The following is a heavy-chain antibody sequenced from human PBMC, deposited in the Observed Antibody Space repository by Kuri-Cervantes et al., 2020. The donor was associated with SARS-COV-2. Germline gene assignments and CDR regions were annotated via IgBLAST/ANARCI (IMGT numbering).Heavy chain of an antibody. Sequence: SCAASGFTFSSYAMHWVRQAPGKGLEWVAVISYDGSNKYYADFVKGRFTISRDNSKNTLYLQMNSLRAEDTAVYYCARGLGGSYYFGFDYWGQGTLVTVSS. V-gene: IGHV3-30-3*01. J-gene: IGHJ4*02. CDR3: ARGLGGSYYFGFDY. CDR2: ISYDGSNK. CDR1: GFTFSSYA. D-gene: IGHD1-26*01.